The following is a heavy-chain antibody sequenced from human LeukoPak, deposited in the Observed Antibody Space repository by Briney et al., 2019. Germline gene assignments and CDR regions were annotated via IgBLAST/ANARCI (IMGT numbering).Heavy chain of an antibody. CDR3: TRDRMNY. V-gene: IGHV3-53*01. Sequence: GGSLRLSCSASEFTVSRNYMLWVRQAPGKGLEWVSLIFSNGDTHYADSVKGRFTISRDTSKNTVSLQMNSLRVEDTAMYYCTRDRMNYWGQGTLVTVSS. CDR1: EFTVSRNY. J-gene: IGHJ4*02. CDR2: IFSNGDT.